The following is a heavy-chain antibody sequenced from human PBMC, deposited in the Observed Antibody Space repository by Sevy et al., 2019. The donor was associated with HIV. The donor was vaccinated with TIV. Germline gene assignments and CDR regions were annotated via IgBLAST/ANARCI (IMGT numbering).Heavy chain of an antibody. D-gene: IGHD1-1*01. CDR1: GFTFSSYG. V-gene: IGHV3-33*01. CDR3: AGDRRTVWIDY. CDR2: IWADGSNQ. Sequence: GGSLRLSCTVSGFTFSSYGLHWVRQAPGKGLEWVAVIWADGSNQYYGDSVKGRFTVSRDNSKNTLFLQMDNLRAEDTAVYYCAGDRRTVWIDYWGQGTQVTVSS. J-gene: IGHJ4*02.